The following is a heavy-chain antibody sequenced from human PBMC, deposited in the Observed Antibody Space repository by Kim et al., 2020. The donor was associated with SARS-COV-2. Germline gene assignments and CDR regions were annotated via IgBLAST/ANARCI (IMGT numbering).Heavy chain of an antibody. Sequence: GGSLRLSCAASGFTLNAYTMHWVRQAPGKGLEWVAVISSDGNNRYYADSVKGRSTISRDNSQNSLFLELSSLRVEDTAVYYCSRAAETHLNDAFDLWGQGTLVTVSS. CDR1: GFTLNAYT. D-gene: IGHD6-25*01. V-gene: IGHV3-30-3*01. CDR2: ISSDGNNR. J-gene: IGHJ3*01. CDR3: SRAAETHLNDAFDL.